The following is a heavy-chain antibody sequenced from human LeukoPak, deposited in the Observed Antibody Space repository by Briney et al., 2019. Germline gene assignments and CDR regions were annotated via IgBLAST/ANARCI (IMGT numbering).Heavy chain of an antibody. CDR3: ARAYSSGWYGDFDY. J-gene: IGHJ4*02. Sequence: GGSLRLSCAASGFTFSSYAMHWVRQAPGKGLGWVAVISYDGTNKYYADSVKGRFTISRDNSKNTLYLQMNSLRAEDTAVYYCARAYSSGWYGDFDYWGQGTLVTVSS. V-gene: IGHV3-30*04. CDR1: GFTFSSYA. D-gene: IGHD6-19*01. CDR2: ISYDGTNK.